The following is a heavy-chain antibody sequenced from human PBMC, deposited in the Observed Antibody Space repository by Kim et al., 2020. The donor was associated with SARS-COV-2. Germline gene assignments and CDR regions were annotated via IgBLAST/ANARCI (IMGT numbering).Heavy chain of an antibody. Sequence: GGSLRLSCAASGFTLSDYYMSWIRQAPGKGLEWVSYISSSSSYTKYADSVKGRFTISRDNAKNSLDLQVISLRPEDTAVYYCARVPEGTTSAYYFDFWGQGTLVTVSS. D-gene: IGHD1-1*01. CDR1: GFTLSDYY. J-gene: IGHJ4*02. CDR3: ARVPEGTTSAYYFDF. CDR2: ISSSSSYT. V-gene: IGHV3-11*05.